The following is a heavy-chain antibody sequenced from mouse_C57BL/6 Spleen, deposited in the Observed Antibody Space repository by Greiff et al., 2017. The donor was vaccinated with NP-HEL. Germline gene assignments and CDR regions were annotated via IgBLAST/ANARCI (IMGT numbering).Heavy chain of an antibody. V-gene: IGHV3-6*01. CDR1: GYSITSGYY. CDR3: AKEDYGYGFDY. Sequence: EVQLQQSGPGLVKPSQSLSLTCSVTGYSITSGYYWNWIRQFPGNKLEWMGYISYDGSNNYNPSLKNRISITRDPSKNQFFLKLNSVTTEDTATYYCAKEDYGYGFDYWGQGTTLTVSS. J-gene: IGHJ2*01. CDR2: ISYDGSN. D-gene: IGHD2-2*01.